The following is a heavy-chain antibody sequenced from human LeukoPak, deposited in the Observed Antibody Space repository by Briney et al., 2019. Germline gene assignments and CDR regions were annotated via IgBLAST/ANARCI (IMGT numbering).Heavy chain of an antibody. CDR1: GYSISSGYY. J-gene: IGHJ3*02. V-gene: IGHV4-38-2*01. Sequence: PSETLSLTCAVSGYSISSGYYWGWIRQPPGKGLEWIGSIYHSGSTYYNPSLKSRVTISVDTSKNQFSLKLSSVTAADTAVYYCARRYFRGLDAFDIWGQGTMVTVSS. CDR3: ARRYFRGLDAFDI. CDR2: IYHSGST. D-gene: IGHD3-10*02.